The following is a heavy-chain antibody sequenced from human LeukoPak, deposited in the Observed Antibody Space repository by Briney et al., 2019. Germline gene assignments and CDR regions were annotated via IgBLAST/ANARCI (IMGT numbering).Heavy chain of an antibody. D-gene: IGHD3-22*01. J-gene: IGHJ4*02. CDR1: GFTFSSYE. CDR2: IYSGGST. Sequence: GGSLRLSCAASGFTFSSYEMNWVRQAPGKGLEWVSIIYSGGSTYYADSVKGRFTISRDSSKNTLYLQMNSLRAEDTAVYYCASKDPYDSSAYLLDYWGQGTLVTVSS. V-gene: IGHV3-66*01. CDR3: ASKDPYDSSAYLLDY.